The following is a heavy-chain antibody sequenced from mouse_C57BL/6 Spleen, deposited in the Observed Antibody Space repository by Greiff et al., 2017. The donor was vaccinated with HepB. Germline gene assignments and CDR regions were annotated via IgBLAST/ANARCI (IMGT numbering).Heavy chain of an antibody. CDR3: ARNPNWARDLYFDY. J-gene: IGHJ2*01. CDR2: IWTGGGT. V-gene: IGHV2-9-1*01. Sequence: VQGVESGPGLVAPSQSLSITCTVSGFSLTSYAISWVRQPPGKGLEWLGVIWTGGGTNYNSALKSRLSISKDNSKSQVFLKMNSLQTDDTARYYCARNPNWARDLYFDYWGQGTTLTVSS. CDR1: GFSLTSYA. D-gene: IGHD4-1*02.